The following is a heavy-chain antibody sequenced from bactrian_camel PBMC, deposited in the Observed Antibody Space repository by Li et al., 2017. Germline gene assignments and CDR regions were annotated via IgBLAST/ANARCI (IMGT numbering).Heavy chain of an antibody. D-gene: IGHD6*01. CDR1: RYDTDSTNS. CDR3: VRERDYTVIAGDY. Sequence: QVQLVESGGGSVQAGGSLRLSCTASRYDTDSTNSAGWFRQAPEKEREGVAGIDSDGVTAYADSVKGRFTISQDNADNTLYLQMNSLKPEDTAVYYCVRERDYTVIAGDYWGQGTQVTVS. J-gene: IGHJ4*01. CDR2: IDSDGVT. V-gene: IGHV3S53*01.